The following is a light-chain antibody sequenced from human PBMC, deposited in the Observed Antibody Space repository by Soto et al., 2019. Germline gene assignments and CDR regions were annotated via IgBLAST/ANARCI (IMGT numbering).Light chain of an antibody. CDR3: SSFAGINSVL. Sequence: QLVLTQPPSASGSPGQSVTISCTGASSDVGGYVSWYQQRPGKAPKLIIYEVFKRPSGVPDRFSGSKSGNTASLTVSGLQAEDEADYYCSSFAGINSVLFGGGTKVTVL. J-gene: IGLJ2*01. CDR1: SSDVGGY. V-gene: IGLV2-8*01. CDR2: EVF.